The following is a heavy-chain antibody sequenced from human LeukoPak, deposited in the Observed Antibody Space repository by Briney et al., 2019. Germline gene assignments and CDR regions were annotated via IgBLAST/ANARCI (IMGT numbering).Heavy chain of an antibody. CDR1: GYTFTSYY. Sequence: ASLKVSCKTSGYTFTSYYMHWVRQAPGQGLEWMGWINPNSGGTNYAQKFQGRVTMTRDTSISTAYMELSRLRSDDTAVYYCARVNYYGSGSYYNWFDPWGQGTLVTVSS. V-gene: IGHV1-2*02. CDR3: ARVNYYGSGSYYNWFDP. J-gene: IGHJ5*02. CDR2: INPNSGGT. D-gene: IGHD3-10*01.